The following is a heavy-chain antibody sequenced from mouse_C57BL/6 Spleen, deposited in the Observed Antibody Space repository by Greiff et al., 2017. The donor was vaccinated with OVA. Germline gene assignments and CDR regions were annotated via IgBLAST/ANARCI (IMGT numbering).Heavy chain of an antibody. CDR1: GYTFTDYN. Sequence: EVKLQQSGPELVKPGASVKIPCKASGYTFTDYNMDWVKQSPGQSLEWIGEINPNNGGTIYNQKFKGKATLTVDKSSSTAYMELRSLTSEDTAVYYCARRLIYGNYAKGYWGPGTSVTVSS. CDR2: INPNNGGT. CDR3: ARRLIYGNYAKGY. J-gene: IGHJ4*01. D-gene: IGHD2-1*01. V-gene: IGHV1-18*01.